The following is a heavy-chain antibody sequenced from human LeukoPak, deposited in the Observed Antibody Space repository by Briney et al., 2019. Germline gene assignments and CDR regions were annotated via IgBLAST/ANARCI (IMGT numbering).Heavy chain of an antibody. J-gene: IGHJ4*02. CDR1: GGSISGFY. V-gene: IGHV4-59*01. D-gene: IGHD1-1*01. CDR2: IYYTGLT. CDR3: GRWNEGWDH. Sequence: SETLSLTCTVSGGSISGFYWDWIRQPPGKGREGLGYIYYTGLTNYNPSLGTRITMSVDTSKNQFSLKLSSVTAADTAVYYCGRWNEGWDHLGQGTLVTVSS.